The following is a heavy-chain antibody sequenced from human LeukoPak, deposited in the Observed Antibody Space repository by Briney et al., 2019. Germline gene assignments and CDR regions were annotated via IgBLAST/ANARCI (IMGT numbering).Heavy chain of an antibody. J-gene: IGHJ4*02. D-gene: IGHD3-3*01. CDR2: ISSSSSTI. V-gene: IGHV3-48*04. Sequence: AGGSLRLSCAASGFTFSSYSMNWVRQAPGKGLEWVSFISSSSSTIYYADSVKGRFTISRDNAKNSLYLQMNSLRAEDTAVYYCASGGFLEWLGEDYFDYWGQGTLVTVSS. CDR1: GFTFSSYS. CDR3: ASGGFLEWLGEDYFDY.